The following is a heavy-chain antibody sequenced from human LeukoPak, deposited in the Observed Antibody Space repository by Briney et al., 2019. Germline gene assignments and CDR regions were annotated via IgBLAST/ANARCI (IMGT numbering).Heavy chain of an antibody. CDR2: INPNGGGK. CDR3: AMGYGSGGFVWDY. J-gene: IGHJ4*02. CDR1: RYTFTGYY. Sequence: ASVKVSCKASRYTFTGYYMHWVRPAPGQGREWVGWINPNGGGKNYAQKFQGRVTMTRDTSISTAYMELSRLRSDDTAVYYCAMGYGSGGFVWDYWGQGTLVTVPS. V-gene: IGHV1-2*02. D-gene: IGHD3-10*01.